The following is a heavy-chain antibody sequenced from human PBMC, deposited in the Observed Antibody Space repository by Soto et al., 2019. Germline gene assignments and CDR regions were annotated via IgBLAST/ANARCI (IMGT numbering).Heavy chain of an antibody. V-gene: IGHV1-46*01. CDR3: ARSSGGVFGIIIEGPNWLAP. D-gene: IGHD3-16*02. CDR1: GYTFISYY. Sequence: ASVKVSCKASGYTFISYYLHWGRQAPGQGLEWMGIIYPSGGSPSYAQKFQGRVIMTRDTSTSTFDMELSSLRSEDTAVYYCARSSGGVFGIIIEGPNWLAPWGQRSPVPVSS. CDR2: IYPSGGSP. J-gene: IGHJ5*02.